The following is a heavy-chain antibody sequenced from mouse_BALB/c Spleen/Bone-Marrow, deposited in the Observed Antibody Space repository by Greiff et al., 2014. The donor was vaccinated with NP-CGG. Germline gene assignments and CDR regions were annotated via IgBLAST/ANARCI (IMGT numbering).Heavy chain of an antibody. CDR1: GYTFSSYW. J-gene: IGHJ2*01. CDR2: ILPGSVNT. CDR3: ARDHFDY. Sequence: VQFQQSGAELMKPGASVKISCKATGYTFSSYWIEWIKQRPGHGLEWIGEILPGSVNTNYNGRFKGKATFTADTSSNTAYMQLSSLTSEDSAVYYCARDHFDYWGPGTTLTVSS. V-gene: IGHV1-9*01.